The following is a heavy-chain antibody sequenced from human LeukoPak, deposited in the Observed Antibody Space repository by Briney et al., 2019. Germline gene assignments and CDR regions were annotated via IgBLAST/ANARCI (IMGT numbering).Heavy chain of an antibody. J-gene: IGHJ6*02. D-gene: IGHD2-2*01. CDR3: ARVVPANYGMDV. CDR2: IFYSGTT. Sequence: SETLSLTCTVSGGSISSSSYYWGWIRQPPGKGLEWIGSIFYSGTTYYNPSLKSRVTISVDTSKNQFSLKLSSVTAADTAVYFCARVVPANYGMDVWGQGTTVTVS. V-gene: IGHV4-39*01. CDR1: GGSISSSSYY.